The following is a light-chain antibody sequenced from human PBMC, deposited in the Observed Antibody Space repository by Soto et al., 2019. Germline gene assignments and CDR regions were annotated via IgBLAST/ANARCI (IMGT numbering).Light chain of an antibody. Sequence: STRTQPGWVTGSIGEAVTISCNGTSGFVGSFSLVSWYQQHPGKAPKVMISEGHRRPSGVPDRFSGSTSVNSASLTISGLQADDEADYYCCLYIGATTYVFGTGTKVTVL. CDR1: SGFVGSFSL. V-gene: IGLV2-23*01. CDR2: EGH. CDR3: CLYIGATTYV. J-gene: IGLJ1*01.